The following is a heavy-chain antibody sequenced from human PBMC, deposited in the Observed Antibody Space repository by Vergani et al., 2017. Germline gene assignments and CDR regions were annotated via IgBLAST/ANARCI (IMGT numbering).Heavy chain of an antibody. D-gene: IGHD3-3*01. CDR2: IYWNDDK. V-gene: IGHV2-5*01. Sequence: QITLKESGPTPVKPTQTLTLTCTFSGFSLSTSGVGVGWIRQPPGKALEWLALIYWNDDKRYSPSLKSRLTITKDTSKNQVVLTMTNMDPVDTATYYCAHSGYYDFWSGYHYYFDYWGQGTLVTVSS. CDR3: AHSGYYDFWSGYHYYFDY. J-gene: IGHJ4*02. CDR1: GFSLSTSGVG.